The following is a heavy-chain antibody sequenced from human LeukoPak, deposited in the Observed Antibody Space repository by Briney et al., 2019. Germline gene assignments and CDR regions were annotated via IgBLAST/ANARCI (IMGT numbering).Heavy chain of an antibody. CDR1: GGTFSSYA. CDR3: ARDRVVVPAATNWFDP. CDR2: IIPILGIA. Sequence: SVKVSCKASGGTFSSYAISWVRQAPGQGLEWMGRIIPILGIANYAQKFQGRVTITADKSTSTAYMELSSLRSEDTAVYYCARDRVVVPAATNWFDPWGQGTLVTVSS. J-gene: IGHJ5*02. D-gene: IGHD2-2*01. V-gene: IGHV1-69*04.